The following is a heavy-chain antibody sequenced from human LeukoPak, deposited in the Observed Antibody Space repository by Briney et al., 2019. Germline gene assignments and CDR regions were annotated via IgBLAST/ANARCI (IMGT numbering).Heavy chain of an antibody. CDR1: GFTFGSYA. J-gene: IGHJ4*02. CDR2: ISGSGGNT. V-gene: IGHV3-23*01. D-gene: IGHD2-15*01. Sequence: GGSLRLSCAASGFTFGSYAMSWVRRAPGRGLEWVSAISGSGGNTYYADSVKGRFTISRDNSKNTLYLQMNSLRADDTAVYYCARNHHNSGGRCDFWGQGTLVTVSS. CDR3: ARNHHNSGGRCDF.